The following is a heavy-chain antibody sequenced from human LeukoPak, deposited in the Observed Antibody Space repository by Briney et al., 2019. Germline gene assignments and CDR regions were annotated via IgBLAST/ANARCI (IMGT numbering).Heavy chain of an antibody. CDR2: TYYRSKWYN. CDR1: GDSVSSNSAA. CDR3: ARGHSSSWGYYYYGMDV. V-gene: IGHV6-1*01. J-gene: IGHJ6*04. D-gene: IGHD6-13*01. Sequence: SQTLSLTCAISGDSVSSNSAAWNWIRQSPSRGLEWLGRTYYRSKWYNDYAVSVKSRITINPDTSKNQFSLQLNSVTPEDTAVYYCARGHSSSWGYYYYGMDVWGKGTTVTASS.